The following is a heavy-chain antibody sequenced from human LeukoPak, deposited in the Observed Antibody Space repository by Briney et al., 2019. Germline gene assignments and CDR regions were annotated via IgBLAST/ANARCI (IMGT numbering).Heavy chain of an antibody. Sequence: SGPTLVNTTQTLALTFTFSEFSLSRNGVGVGWIRQPPGKALEWPALVYWNDDKRYRPSLKSRLTITKDTSKTLVVLTLANMDPVDTGTYYCALQTTVTTGFDYWGQGTLVTVSS. J-gene: IGHJ4*02. D-gene: IGHD4-17*01. CDR1: EFSLSRNGVG. CDR2: VYWNDDK. CDR3: ALQTTVTTGFDY. V-gene: IGHV2-5*01.